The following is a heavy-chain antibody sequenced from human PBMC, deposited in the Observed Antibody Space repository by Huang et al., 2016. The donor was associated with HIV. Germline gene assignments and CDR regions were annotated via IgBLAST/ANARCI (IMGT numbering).Heavy chain of an antibody. CDR3: AKSRAEMATKSPFDY. CDR1: GFTFSPYA. CDR2: ISYDGSSK. Sequence: QVQLVESGGGVVQPGRSVRLSCAASGFTFSPYALHWVRQASGKGLEWVTSISYDGSSKYFADSVKGRFTVSRDNSKNTLFLQMNSLRLEDTAVYYCAKSRAEMATKSPFDYWGQGTLVTVSS. J-gene: IGHJ4*02. V-gene: IGHV3-30*18.